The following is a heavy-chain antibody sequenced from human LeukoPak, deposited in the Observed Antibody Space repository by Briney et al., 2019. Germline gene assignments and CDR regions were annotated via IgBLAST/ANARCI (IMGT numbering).Heavy chain of an antibody. D-gene: IGHD1-26*01. CDR3: AHSFKWELAYYFDY. J-gene: IGHJ4*02. CDR2: IYWDDDK. Sequence: SGPTLVKPTQTLTLTCTLSGFSLSTSGVGVGWIRQPPGKALDWLALIYWDDDKRYSPSLKSRLTITKDTSKNQVVLTMTNMDPVDTATYYCAHSFKWELAYYFDYWGQGTLVTVSS. CDR1: GFSLSTSGVG. V-gene: IGHV2-5*02.